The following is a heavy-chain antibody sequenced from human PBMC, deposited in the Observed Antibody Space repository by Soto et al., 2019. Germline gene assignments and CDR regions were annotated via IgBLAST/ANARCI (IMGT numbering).Heavy chain of an antibody. D-gene: IGHD3-22*01. CDR1: GYTFTSYY. CDR3: ARGVERDITMIVVVPYYFDY. J-gene: IGHJ4*02. Sequence: QVQLVQSGAEVKKPGASVKVSCKASGYTFTSYYMHWVRQAPGQGLEWMGIINPSGGSTSYAQKFRGRVTMTRDTSTSTVYMELSSLRSEDTAVYYCARGVERDITMIVVVPYYFDYWGQGTLVTVSS. V-gene: IGHV1-46*01. CDR2: INPSGGST.